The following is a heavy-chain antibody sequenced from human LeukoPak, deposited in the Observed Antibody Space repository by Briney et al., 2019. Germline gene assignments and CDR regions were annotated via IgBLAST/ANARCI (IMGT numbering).Heavy chain of an antibody. V-gene: IGHV3-23*01. D-gene: IGHD5-18*01. CDR1: GFTFSSYA. Sequence: GGPLRLSCAASGFTFSSYAMSWVREAPGKGLEWVSAISGSGGSTYYADSVKGRFTISRDNSKNTLYLQMNSLRAEDTAVYYCAKDPVDTAMVFVNWGQGTLVTVSS. CDR2: ISGSGGST. J-gene: IGHJ4*02. CDR3: AKDPVDTAMVFVN.